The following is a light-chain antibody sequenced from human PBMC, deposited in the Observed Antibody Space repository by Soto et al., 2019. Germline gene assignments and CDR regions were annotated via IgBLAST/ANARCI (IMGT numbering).Light chain of an antibody. CDR3: QQSYSTLPWT. CDR2: AAS. J-gene: IGKJ1*01. CDR1: QSISNY. V-gene: IGKV1-39*01. Sequence: DIQMTQSPSSLSASVGDRVTITCRASQSISNYLNWYQQKPGKAPELLIYAASSLQSGVPSRFSGSGSGTDFTLTISSLQPEDFATYYCQQSYSTLPWTFGQGTNVEIK.